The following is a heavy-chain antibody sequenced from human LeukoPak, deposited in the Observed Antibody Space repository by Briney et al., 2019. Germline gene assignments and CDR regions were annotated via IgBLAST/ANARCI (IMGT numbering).Heavy chain of an antibody. J-gene: IGHJ3*02. Sequence: PGGSLRLSCAASGFTFSNYWMSWVRQAPGKGLEWVANIKQDGSEKYYVDSVKGRFTISRDNAKNSLYLQMNSLRAEDTAVYYCAREKVGYCSSTSCYEAFDIWGQGTMVTVSS. CDR2: IKQDGSEK. CDR1: GFTFSNYW. D-gene: IGHD2-2*01. V-gene: IGHV3-7*01. CDR3: AREKVGYCSSTSCYEAFDI.